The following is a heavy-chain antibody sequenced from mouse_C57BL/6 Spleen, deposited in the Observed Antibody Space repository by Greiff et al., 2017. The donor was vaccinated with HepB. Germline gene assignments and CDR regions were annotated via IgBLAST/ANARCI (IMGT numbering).Heavy chain of an antibody. D-gene: IGHD2-3*01. CDR1: GYTFTDYY. CDR3: ARSDGFDY. Sequence: EVKLMESGPVLVKPGASVKMSCKASGYTFTDYYMNWVKQSHGKSLEWIGVINPYNGGTSYNQKFKGKATLTVDKSSSTAYMELNSLTSEDSAVYYCARSDGFDYWGQGTTLTVSS. J-gene: IGHJ2*01. CDR2: INPYNGGT. V-gene: IGHV1-19*01.